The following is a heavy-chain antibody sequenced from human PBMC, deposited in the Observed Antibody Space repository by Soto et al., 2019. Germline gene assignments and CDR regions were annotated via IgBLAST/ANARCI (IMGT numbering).Heavy chain of an antibody. J-gene: IGHJ6*02. CDR3: AKVVAAAGTYYYYGMDV. CDR2: ISYDGSNK. Sequence: QVQLVESGGGVVQPGRSLRLSCAASGFTFSSYGMHWVRQAPGKGLEWVAVISYDGSNKYYADSVKGRFTISRDNSNNTLYLQMNSLRAEDTAVYYCAKVVAAAGTYYYYGMDVWGQGTTVTVSS. CDR1: GFTFSSYG. D-gene: IGHD6-13*01. V-gene: IGHV3-30*18.